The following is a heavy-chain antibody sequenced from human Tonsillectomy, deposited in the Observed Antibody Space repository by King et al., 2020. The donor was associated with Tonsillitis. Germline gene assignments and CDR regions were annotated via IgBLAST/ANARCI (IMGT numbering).Heavy chain of an antibody. CDR3: ARDLGSSGYYYVTMGAFDI. V-gene: IGHV3-48*01. CDR1: GFTFSSYS. CDR2: ISSSSSTI. Sequence: QLVQSGGGLVQPGGSLRLSCAASGFTFSSYSMNWVRQAPGKGLEWVSYISSSSSTIYYADSVKGRFTISRDNAKNSLYLQMNSLRAEDTAVYYCARDLGSSGYYYVTMGAFDIWGQGTMVTVSS. J-gene: IGHJ3*02. D-gene: IGHD3-22*01.